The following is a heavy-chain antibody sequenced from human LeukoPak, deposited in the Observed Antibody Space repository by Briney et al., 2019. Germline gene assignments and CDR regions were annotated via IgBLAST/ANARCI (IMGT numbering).Heavy chain of an antibody. CDR2: MNQDGSAK. CDR3: ATYTHWVAGDV. D-gene: IGHD3-16*01. V-gene: IGHV3-7*01. Sequence: GGSLRLSCAASGFTFSDSWMSWVRQAPGKGLEWVANMNQDGSAKGYVDSVKGRFTISRDNARNSLYLQMSSLRPEDTAVYYCATYTHWVAGDVWGQGTTVTVSS. CDR1: GFTFSDSW. J-gene: IGHJ6*02.